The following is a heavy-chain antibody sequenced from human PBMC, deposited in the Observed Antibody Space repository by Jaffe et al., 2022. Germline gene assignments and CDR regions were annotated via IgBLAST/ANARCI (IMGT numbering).Heavy chain of an antibody. CDR3: ARDRGDWGAFDI. D-gene: IGHD2-21*02. V-gene: IGHV4-59*01. J-gene: IGHJ3*02. Sequence: QVQLQESGPGLVKPSETLSLTCTVSGGSISSYYWSWIRQPPGKGLEWIGYIYYSGSTNYNPSLKSRVTISVDTSKNQFSLKLSSVTAADTAVYYCARDRGDWGAFDIWGQGTMVTVSS. CDR1: GGSISSYY. CDR2: IYYSGST.